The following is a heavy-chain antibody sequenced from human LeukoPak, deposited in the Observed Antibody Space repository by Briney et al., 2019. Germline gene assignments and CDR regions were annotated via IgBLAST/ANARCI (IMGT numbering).Heavy chain of an antibody. Sequence: GGSLRLSCAASGFTFISYAMSWVRQAPGKGLEWVSAISGSGGGSTYYADSVKGRFTIYRDNSKNILYLQMNSLRAEDTAVYYCASHRDLHYSYFDYWGQGTLVTVSS. J-gene: IGHJ4*02. D-gene: IGHD3-10*01. CDR3: ASHRDLHYSYFDY. V-gene: IGHV3-23*01. CDR2: ISGSGGGST. CDR1: GFTFISYA.